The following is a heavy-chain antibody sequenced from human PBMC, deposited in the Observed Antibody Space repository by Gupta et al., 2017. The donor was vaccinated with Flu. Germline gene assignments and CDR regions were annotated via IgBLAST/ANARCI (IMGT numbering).Heavy chain of an antibody. D-gene: IGHD3-10*01. CDR1: GFTFSDYY. CDR2: SSSSGSTI. CDR3: ARAGITMVRGVTRTYYFDY. V-gene: IGHV3-11*01. Sequence: QVQLVESGGGLVKPGGSLRLSCAASGFTFSDYYMRWIRQAPGKGLEWVSYSSSSGSTIYYADSVKGRFTISRDNAKNSLYLQMNSLRAEDTAVYYCARAGITMVRGVTRTYYFDYWGQGTLVTVSS. J-gene: IGHJ4*02.